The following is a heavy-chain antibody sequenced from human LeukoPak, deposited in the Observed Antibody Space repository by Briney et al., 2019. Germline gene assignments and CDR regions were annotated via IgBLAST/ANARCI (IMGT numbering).Heavy chain of an antibody. CDR3: ARVPITMVRGKNYYYGMDV. V-gene: IGHV4-59*01. J-gene: IGHJ6*02. CDR1: GGSITGFY. CDR2: IYYTGST. Sequence: TSETLSLTCTVSGGSITGFYWSWIRQPPGKGLEWMGYIYYTGSTNYNPSFKSRVTISVDTSKSQFSLRLSSATAADTAVYYCARVPITMVRGKNYYYGMDVWGQGTTVTVSS. D-gene: IGHD3-10*01.